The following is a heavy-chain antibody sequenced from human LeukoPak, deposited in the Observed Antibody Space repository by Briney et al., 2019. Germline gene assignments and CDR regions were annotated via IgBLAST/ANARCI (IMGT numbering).Heavy chain of an antibody. J-gene: IGHJ6*03. V-gene: IGHV4-59*11. CDR1: GGSFSSHY. CDR3: ARTYYDFWSGLSGYYYYMDV. D-gene: IGHD3-3*01. Sequence: SETLSLTCAVYGGSFSSHYWSWIRQPPGKGLEWIGYIYYSGSTNYNPSLKSRVTISVDTSKNQFSLKLSSVTAADTAVYYCARTYYDFWSGLSGYYYYMDVWGKGTTVTVSS. CDR2: IYYSGST.